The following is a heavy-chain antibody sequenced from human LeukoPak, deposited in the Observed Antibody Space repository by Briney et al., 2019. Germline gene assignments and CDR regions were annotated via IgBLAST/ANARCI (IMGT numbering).Heavy chain of an antibody. CDR3: ARDAKQLPY. V-gene: IGHV3-23*01. CDR2: ISSSGGGT. J-gene: IGHJ4*02. D-gene: IGHD5-24*01. Sequence: GGSLRLSCAASGFTFSSYAMSWVRQAPGKGLEWVSSISSSGGGTYYADSVKGRFTISRDTSKNTLYLQMNSLRPEDTAVYYCARDAKQLPYWGRGTLVTVSS. CDR1: GFTFSSYA.